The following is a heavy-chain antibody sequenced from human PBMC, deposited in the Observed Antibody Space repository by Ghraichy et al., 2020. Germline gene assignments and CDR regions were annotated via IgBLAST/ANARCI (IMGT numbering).Heavy chain of an antibody. CDR3: ARLVVVVAASDWYFDL. CDR1: GGSISSYY. D-gene: IGHD2-15*01. CDR2: IYYSGST. V-gene: IGHV4-59*01. Sequence: ESLNISCTVSGGSISSYYWSWIRQPPGKGLEWIGYIYYSGSTNYNPSLKSRVTISVDTSKNQFSLKLSSVTAADTAVYYCARLVVVVAASDWYFDLWGRGTLVTVSS. J-gene: IGHJ2*01.